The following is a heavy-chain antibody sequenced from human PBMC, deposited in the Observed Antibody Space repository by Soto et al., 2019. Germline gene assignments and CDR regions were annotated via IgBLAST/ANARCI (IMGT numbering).Heavy chain of an antibody. J-gene: IGHJ6*02. CDR1: GGSISSGGYY. V-gene: IGHV4-31*03. Sequence: SETLSLTCTVSGGSISSGGYYWSWIRQHPGKGLEWIGYIYYSGSTYYNPSLKSRVTISVDTSKNQFSLKLSSVTAADTAVYYCARERVAATPGYYGMDVWGQGTTVTVPS. CDR3: ARERVAATPGYYGMDV. D-gene: IGHD2-15*01. CDR2: IYYSGST.